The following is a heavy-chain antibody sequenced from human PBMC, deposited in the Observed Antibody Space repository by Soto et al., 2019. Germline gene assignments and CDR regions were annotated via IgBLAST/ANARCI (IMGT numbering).Heavy chain of an antibody. V-gene: IGHV1-69*13. Sequence: PSVKVSCKASGGTFSSYAISWVRQAPGQGLEWMGGIIPIFGTANYAQKFQGRVTITADESTSTVYMELSSLRSEDTAVYYCARSRIQLWLSYGMDVWGQGTTVTVSS. CDR3: ARSRIQLWLSYGMDV. J-gene: IGHJ6*02. CDR2: IIPIFGTA. D-gene: IGHD5-18*01. CDR1: GGTFSSYA.